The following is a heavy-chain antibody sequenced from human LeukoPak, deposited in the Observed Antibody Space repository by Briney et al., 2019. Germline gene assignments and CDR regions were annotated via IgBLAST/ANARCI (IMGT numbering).Heavy chain of an antibody. CDR1: GGSMNRDNYF. CDR2: IYTSGST. Sequence: SETLSLTCTVSGGSMNRDNYFWSWIRQPAGKGLEWIGRIYTSGSTNYNPSLKSRVTISVDTSKNQFSLNLSSVTAADTAVYYCARDPGWAAFNGFDIWGQGTMVTVSS. V-gene: IGHV4-61*02. J-gene: IGHJ3*02. D-gene: IGHD6-19*01. CDR3: ARDPGWAAFNGFDI.